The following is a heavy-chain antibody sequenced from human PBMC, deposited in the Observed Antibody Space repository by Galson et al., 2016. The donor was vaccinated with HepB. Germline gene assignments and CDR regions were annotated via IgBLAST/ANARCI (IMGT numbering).Heavy chain of an antibody. Sequence: SLRLSCAASGFTFSTYAMNWVRQAPGRGLEWVSSISSSSRYIYYADSVKGRFTSSRDNAKNSLFLQMNSLRAEDTAVYYWARGGPLEMSTILGFDYWGQGTLVTVSS. CDR1: GFTFSTYA. J-gene: IGHJ4*02. D-gene: IGHD5-24*01. CDR3: ARGGPLEMSTILGFDY. CDR2: ISSSSRYI. V-gene: IGHV3-21*01.